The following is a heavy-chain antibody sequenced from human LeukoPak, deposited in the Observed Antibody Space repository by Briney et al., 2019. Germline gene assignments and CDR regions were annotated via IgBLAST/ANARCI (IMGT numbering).Heavy chain of an antibody. V-gene: IGHV3-23*01. Sequence: GGSLRLSCGASGFTFSSSAMSWVRQAPGKGLEWLSTISGGGGSTYYADSVKGRFTISRDNSKNTLYLHMKSLRAEDTAVYYCAKGSGWLLPQYFDFWGQGTLVTVSS. D-gene: IGHD2-21*01. J-gene: IGHJ4*02. CDR1: GFTFSSSA. CDR2: ISGGGGST. CDR3: AKGSGWLLPQYFDF.